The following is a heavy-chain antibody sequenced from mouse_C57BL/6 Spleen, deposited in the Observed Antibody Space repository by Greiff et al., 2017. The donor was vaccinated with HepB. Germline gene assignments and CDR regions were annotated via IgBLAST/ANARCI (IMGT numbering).Heavy chain of an antibody. CDR2: IRSKSSNYAT. CDR1: GFTFNTYA. CDR3: VRESGSSFRYAMDY. D-gene: IGHD1-1*01. Sequence: EVQLVESGGGLVQPKGSLKLSCAASGFTFNTYAMHWVRQAPGKGLEWVARIRSKSSNYATYYADSVKDRFTISRDDSQSMLYLQMNNLKTEDTAMYYCVRESGSSFRYAMDYWGQGTSVTVSS. V-gene: IGHV10-3*01. J-gene: IGHJ4*01.